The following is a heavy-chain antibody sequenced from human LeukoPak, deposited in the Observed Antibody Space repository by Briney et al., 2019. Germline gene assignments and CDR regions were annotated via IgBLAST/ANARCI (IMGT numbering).Heavy chain of an antibody. CDR1: GGSISSYY. J-gene: IGHJ4*02. CDR2: ICYSGSA. CDR3: ARDKYYYDSSGSIRFDY. Sequence: SETLSLTCTVSGGSISSYYWSWIRQPPGKGLEWIGYICYSGSANYNPSLKSRVTMSVDTSKNQFSLKLSSVTAADTAVYYCARDKYYYDSSGSIRFDYWGQGTLVTVSS. D-gene: IGHD3-22*01. V-gene: IGHV4-59*12.